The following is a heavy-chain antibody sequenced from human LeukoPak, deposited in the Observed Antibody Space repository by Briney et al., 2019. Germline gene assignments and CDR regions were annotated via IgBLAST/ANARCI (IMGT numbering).Heavy chain of an antibody. CDR2: IGANSAI. CDR1: GFTFSDYS. J-gene: IGHJ3*02. V-gene: IGHV3-48*02. Sequence: PGGSLRLSCAASGFTFSDYSMNWVRQAPGKGLEWVSYIGANSAIYYAGSVKGRFTISRENAKNSLSLQMNSLRDDDTAVYYCARGGYHGVFDIWGQGTVVTVSS. CDR3: ARGGYHGVFDI. D-gene: IGHD5-18*01.